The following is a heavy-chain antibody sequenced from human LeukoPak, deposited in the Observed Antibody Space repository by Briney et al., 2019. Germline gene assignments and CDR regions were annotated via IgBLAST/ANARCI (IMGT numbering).Heavy chain of an antibody. Sequence: ASVKVSCKASGYTFTSYDINWVRQATGQGLEWMGWMNPNSGNTGYAQKFQGRVTMTRNTSISTAYMELSSLRSEDTAVYYCARGSPEVVTPFYYYMDVWGKGTTVTISS. J-gene: IGHJ6*03. CDR3: ARGSPEVVTPFYYYMDV. CDR2: MNPNSGNT. V-gene: IGHV1-8*01. CDR1: GYTFTSYD. D-gene: IGHD4-23*01.